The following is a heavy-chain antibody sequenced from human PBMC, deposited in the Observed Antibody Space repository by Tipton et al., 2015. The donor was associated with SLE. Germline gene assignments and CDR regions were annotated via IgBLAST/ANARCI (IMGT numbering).Heavy chain of an antibody. Sequence: TLSLTCTVSGDSISSGNYYWSWIRQPPGKGLEWIGYIYYSGSTYYNPSLKSRVTISVDTSKNQFSLKLSSVTAADTAVYYCARGKGPSWYFDYWGQGTLVTVSS. CDR1: GDSISSGNYY. V-gene: IGHV4-30-4*08. CDR3: ARGKGPSWYFDY. CDR2: IYYSGST. J-gene: IGHJ4*02. D-gene: IGHD1-1*01.